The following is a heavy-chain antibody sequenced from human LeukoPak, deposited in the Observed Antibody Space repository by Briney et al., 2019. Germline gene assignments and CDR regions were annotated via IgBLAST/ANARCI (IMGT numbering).Heavy chain of an antibody. CDR2: ISWDGGST. CDR1: GFTFDDYT. Sequence: GGSLRLSCAASGFTFDDYTMHWVRQAPGKGLEWVSLISWDGGSTYYADSVKGRFTISRDNSKNSLYLQMNSLRTEDTALYYCAKEESKITISGYFQHWGQGTLVTVSS. D-gene: IGHD3-3*01. CDR3: AKEESKITISGYFQH. V-gene: IGHV3-43*01. J-gene: IGHJ1*01.